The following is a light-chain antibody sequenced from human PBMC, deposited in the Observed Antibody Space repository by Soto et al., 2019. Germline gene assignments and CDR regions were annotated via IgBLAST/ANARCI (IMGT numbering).Light chain of an antibody. CDR1: QSVSSSY. CDR2: AAS. CDR3: QQYGSSRPAYT. J-gene: IGKJ2*01. Sequence: EIVLTQSPGTLSLSPGERATLSCRASQSVSSSYLAWYQQKPGQAPRLLIYAASSRATGIPDRFSGSGSGTDFTLTISRLEPEDFAVYYCQQYGSSRPAYTFGQGTKLEIK. V-gene: IGKV3-20*01.